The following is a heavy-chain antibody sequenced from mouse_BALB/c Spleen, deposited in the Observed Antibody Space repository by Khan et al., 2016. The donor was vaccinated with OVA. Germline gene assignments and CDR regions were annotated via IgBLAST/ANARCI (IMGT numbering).Heavy chain of an antibody. CDR2: INPHIGET. CDR1: GYSFTGYF. J-gene: IGHJ2*01. D-gene: IGHD1-1*01. V-gene: IGHV1-20*02. CDR3: ARIYGSDFDY. Sequence: VQLKESGPELVKPGASVKISCKASGYSFTGYFMNWVIQSHGKSLEWIGRINPHIGETFYNQKFKGKATLTVDESSSTAHMELRSLASEDSAVYYCARIYGSDFDYWDQGTTLTVSS.